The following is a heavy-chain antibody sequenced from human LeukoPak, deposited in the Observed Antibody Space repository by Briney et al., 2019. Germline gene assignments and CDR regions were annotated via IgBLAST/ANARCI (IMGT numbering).Heavy chain of an antibody. CDR3: AARPLYCSGGSCYSPEYFQH. J-gene: IGHJ1*01. Sequence: SGGSLRLSCAASGFTFSSYGMHWGRQAPGKGLEWVAVISYDGSNKYYADSVKGRFTISRDNSKNTLYLQMNSLRAEDTAVYYCAARPLYCSGGSCYSPEYFQHWGQGTLVTVSS. CDR1: GFTFSSYG. V-gene: IGHV3-30*03. D-gene: IGHD2-15*01. CDR2: ISYDGSNK.